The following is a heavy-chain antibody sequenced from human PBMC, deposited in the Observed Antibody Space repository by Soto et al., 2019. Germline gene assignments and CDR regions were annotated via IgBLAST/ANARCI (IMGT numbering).Heavy chain of an antibody. V-gene: IGHV1-24*01. Sequence: ASVKVSCKVSGYTLTELSMHWVRQAPGKGLEWMGGFDPEDGETIYAQKFQGRVTMTEDTSTDTAYMELSSLRSEDTAVYYCATDEKGDILTGYWGQGTLVTVSS. CDR1: GYTLTELS. CDR2: FDPEDGET. CDR3: ATDEKGDILTGY. D-gene: IGHD3-9*01. J-gene: IGHJ4*02.